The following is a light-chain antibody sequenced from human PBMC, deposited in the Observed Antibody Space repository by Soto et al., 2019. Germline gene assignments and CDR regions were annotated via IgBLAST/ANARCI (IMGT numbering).Light chain of an antibody. CDR2: DAS. V-gene: IGKV1-5*01. Sequence: DIQMTQSPSTLSASVGDTVTVTCRASQSVSGWLAWYQQKPGEAPKLLIYDASALQSGVPSRFSGSGSGTEFTLTISSLQPEDFATYYCQQLNNYPRTFGQGTKVDI. CDR3: QQLNNYPRT. J-gene: IGKJ1*01. CDR1: QSVSGW.